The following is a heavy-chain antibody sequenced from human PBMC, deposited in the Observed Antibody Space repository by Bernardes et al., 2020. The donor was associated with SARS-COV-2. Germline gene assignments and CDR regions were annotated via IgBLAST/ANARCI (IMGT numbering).Heavy chain of an antibody. CDR3: ARRLWFGELFDY. V-gene: IGHV3-7*01. Sequence: GGSLRLSCAASGFTFSDYWMSWVRQAPGKGLEWVANIKQDGSEKYYVDFVKGRFTISRDNAKNSLYLQMDSLRAEDTAVYYCARRLWFGELFDYWGQGTLVTVSS. J-gene: IGHJ4*02. CDR2: IKQDGSEK. CDR1: GFTFSDYW. D-gene: IGHD3-10*01.